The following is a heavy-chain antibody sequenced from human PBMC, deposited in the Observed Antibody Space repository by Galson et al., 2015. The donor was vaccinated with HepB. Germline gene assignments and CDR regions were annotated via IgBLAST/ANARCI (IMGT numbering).Heavy chain of an antibody. J-gene: IGHJ6*03. V-gene: IGHV1-8*01. D-gene: IGHD2-2*01. CDR2: MNPNSGNT. CDR3: ARGGCSSTSCYPTPYYYYMDV. CDR1: GYTFTSYD. Sequence: SVKVSCKASGYTFTSYDINWVRQATGQGLEWMGWMNPNSGNTGYAQKFQGRVTMTRNTSISTAYMELSSLRSEDTAVYYCARGGCSSTSCYPTPYYYYMDVWGKGTTVTVSS.